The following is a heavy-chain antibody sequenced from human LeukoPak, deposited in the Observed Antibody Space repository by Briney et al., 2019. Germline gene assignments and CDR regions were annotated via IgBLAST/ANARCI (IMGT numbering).Heavy chain of an antibody. CDR3: ARDFSRGFDY. CDR1: GFTFSSYS. V-gene: IGHV3-21*06. D-gene: IGHD3-10*01. J-gene: IGHJ4*02. CDR2: ISSSGSYM. Sequence: GGSLRLSCAASGFTFSSYSMNWVRQAPGKGLEWVSSISSSGSYMYYADSVKGRFTISRDNAKNSLYLQMNTLRAEDTAVYYCARDFSRGFDYWGQGTLVTVSS.